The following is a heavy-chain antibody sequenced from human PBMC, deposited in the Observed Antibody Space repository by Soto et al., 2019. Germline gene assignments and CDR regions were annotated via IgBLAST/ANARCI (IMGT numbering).Heavy chain of an antibody. CDR3: ARVTMVRGVGSPHYYYYGMDV. J-gene: IGHJ6*02. D-gene: IGHD3-10*01. Sequence: PSETPSLTCAFYGGSFSGYYWSLIRQPPGKGLEWIGEINHSGSTNYNPSLKSRVTISVDTSKNQFSLKLSSVTAADTAVYYCARVTMVRGVGSPHYYYYGMDVWGQGTTVTAP. CDR2: INHSGST. CDR1: GGSFSGYY. V-gene: IGHV4-34*01.